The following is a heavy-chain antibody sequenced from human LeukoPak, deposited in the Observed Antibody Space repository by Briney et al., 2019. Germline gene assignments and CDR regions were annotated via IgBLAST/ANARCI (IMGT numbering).Heavy chain of an antibody. Sequence: SQTLSLTSTLSAGSISSGSHYWSWIRQPPRKGLEWIGYTSYTGSTYYYPSLKSRLTISVDTSENQFSLKMSSVTAADTAVYYCARAPETYNFGPFESWGQGTLVTVSS. J-gene: IGHJ4*02. CDR3: ARAPETYNFGPFES. CDR1: AGSISSGSHY. V-gene: IGHV4-31*03. CDR2: TSYTGST. D-gene: IGHD1-20*01.